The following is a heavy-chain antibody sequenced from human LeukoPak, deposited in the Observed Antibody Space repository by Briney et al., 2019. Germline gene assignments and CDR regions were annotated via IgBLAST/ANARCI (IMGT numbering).Heavy chain of an antibody. CDR2: VTGPGDTT. V-gene: IGHV3-23*01. Sequence: PGGSLRLSCAASGFNLNNYAMNWVRQAPGKRLEWVAAVTGPGDTTYYADSVKGRFIISRDSFKDILYLQMNRLGAEDTALYYCAKGAAIDHWGQGTLVTVSS. D-gene: IGHD2-21*01. J-gene: IGHJ4*02. CDR1: GFNLNNYA. CDR3: AKGAAIDH.